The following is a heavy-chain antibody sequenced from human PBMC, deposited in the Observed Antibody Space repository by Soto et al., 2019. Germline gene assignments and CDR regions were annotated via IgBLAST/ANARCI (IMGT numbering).Heavy chain of an antibody. V-gene: IGHV1-8*01. CDR2: MNPNSGNT. D-gene: IGHD6-13*01. CDR1: GYTFTNYD. J-gene: IGHJ3*02. Sequence: QVQLVQSGAEVKKPGASVKVSCKASGYTFTNYDINWVRQATGQGLEWMGWMNPNSGNTGYAQRLQGRVTMTRNTSISTAYIELSSLTSEDTAMYYCARERSHSSSWSNAFDIWGQGTMVTVSS. CDR3: ARERSHSSSWSNAFDI.